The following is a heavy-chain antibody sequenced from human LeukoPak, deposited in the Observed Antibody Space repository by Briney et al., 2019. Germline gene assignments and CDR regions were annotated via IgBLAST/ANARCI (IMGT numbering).Heavy chain of an antibody. J-gene: IGHJ4*02. CDR2: IYYSGGT. CDR3: ARHGGTRVTLVQVYYFDY. Sequence: PSETLSLTCSVSGGSVTSSSHYWGWIRQPPGKGLEWIGSIYYSGGTYYSPSLKSRVTISVDTSKNQFSLKLSSVTAADTAVYYCARHGGTRVTLVQVYYFDYWGQGTLVTVSS. V-gene: IGHV4-39*01. CDR1: GGSVTSSSHY. D-gene: IGHD4-11*01.